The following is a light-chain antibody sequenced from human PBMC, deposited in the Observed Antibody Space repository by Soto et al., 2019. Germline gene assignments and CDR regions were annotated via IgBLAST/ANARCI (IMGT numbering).Light chain of an antibody. Sequence: EIVLTRSPGTLSLSPGERATLSFMASQSVSRNVAWYQQKPGQAPSLLIYGTSTRATGVPARFSGSGSGTDFTLTISSLQAADFAVYHCQHYNNWPITFGQGTRLEIK. CDR1: QSVSRN. J-gene: IGKJ5*01. CDR2: GTS. CDR3: QHYNNWPIT. V-gene: IGKV3-15*01.